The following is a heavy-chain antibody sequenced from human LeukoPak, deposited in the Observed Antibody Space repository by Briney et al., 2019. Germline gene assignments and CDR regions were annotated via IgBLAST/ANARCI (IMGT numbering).Heavy chain of an antibody. Sequence: GGSLRLSCAASGFTFSSYSMNWVRQAPGKGLEWVSSISSSSSYIYYADSVKGRFTISRDNSKNTLYLQMNSLRAEDTAVYYCAKGPFLEWSGPLYFDYWGQGTLVTVSS. CDR3: AKGPFLEWSGPLYFDY. D-gene: IGHD3-3*01. CDR1: GFTFSSYS. J-gene: IGHJ4*02. CDR2: ISSSSSYI. V-gene: IGHV3-21*04.